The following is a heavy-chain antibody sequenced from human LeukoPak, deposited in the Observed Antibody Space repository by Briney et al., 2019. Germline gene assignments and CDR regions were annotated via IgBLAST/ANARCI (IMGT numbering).Heavy chain of an antibody. D-gene: IGHD5-12*01. CDR3: AREGDSGYDEGYFDY. Sequence: GGSLRLSCAASGFDFSSNWMHWVRQAPGKGLEWVANIKQDGSEKYYVDSVKGRFTISRDNAKNSLYLQMNSLRAEDTAVYYCAREGDSGYDEGYFDYWGQGTLVTVSS. CDR2: IKQDGSEK. J-gene: IGHJ4*02. V-gene: IGHV3-7*03. CDR1: GFDFSSNW.